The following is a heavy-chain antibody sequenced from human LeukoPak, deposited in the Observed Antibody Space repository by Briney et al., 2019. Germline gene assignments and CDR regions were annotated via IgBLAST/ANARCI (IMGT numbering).Heavy chain of an antibody. D-gene: IGHD3-22*01. V-gene: IGHV3-15*01. Sequence: GESRRLSCAASGLTFGNAWMSWVRQAPGKGLDWVARITSKTSGEATDYAAPVRGRFTISRDDSKATLYLQMDSLETEDTAIYYCTTYRYSYGSTGYSYFDYWGQGILVTVSS. CDR1: GLTFGNAW. J-gene: IGHJ4*02. CDR3: TTYRYSYGSTGYSYFDY. CDR2: ITSKTSGEAT.